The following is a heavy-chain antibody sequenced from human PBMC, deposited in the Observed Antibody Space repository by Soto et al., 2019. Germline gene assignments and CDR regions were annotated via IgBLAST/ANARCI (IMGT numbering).Heavy chain of an antibody. D-gene: IGHD3-10*01. CDR1: GFTVTTNY. CDR3: ARDFSGKNDAFDI. CDR2: VYSGGST. Sequence: GGSLRLSCAASGFTVTTNYMSWVRQPPGKGLEWVSVVYSGGSTYYADSVKGRFTVSRDNSKNMLYLQMNSLRAEDTAVYYCARDFSGKNDAFDIWGQGTVVTVSS. V-gene: IGHV3-66*01. J-gene: IGHJ3*02.